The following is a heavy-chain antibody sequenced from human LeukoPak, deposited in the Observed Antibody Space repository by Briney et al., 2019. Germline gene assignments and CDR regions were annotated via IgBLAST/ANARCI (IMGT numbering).Heavy chain of an antibody. CDR2: ISAYNGNT. CDR1: GYTFTSYG. CDR3: ASYRVWFGELSPYFDY. J-gene: IGHJ4*02. Sequence: ASVKVSCKASGYTFTSYGISWVRQAPGQGLEWMGWISAYNGNTNYAQKLQGRVTMTTDTSTSTAYMELRSLRSDDTAVYYCASYRVWFGELSPYFDYWGQGTLVTVSS. D-gene: IGHD3-10*01. V-gene: IGHV1-18*01.